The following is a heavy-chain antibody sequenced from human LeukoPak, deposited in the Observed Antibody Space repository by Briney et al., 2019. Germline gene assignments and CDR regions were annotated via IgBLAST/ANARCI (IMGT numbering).Heavy chain of an antibody. V-gene: IGHV4-34*01. CDR2: INHSGST. J-gene: IGHJ3*02. CDR1: GGSFSGYY. CDR3: ARAWGQARAGIFGPFYDAFDI. D-gene: IGHD6-19*01. Sequence: SETLSLTCAVHGGSFSGYYWSWIRQPPGKGLEWIGEINHSGSTNYNPSLKSRVTISVDTSKNQFSLRLSSVTAADTAVYYCARAWGQARAGIFGPFYDAFDIWGQGTMVTVSS.